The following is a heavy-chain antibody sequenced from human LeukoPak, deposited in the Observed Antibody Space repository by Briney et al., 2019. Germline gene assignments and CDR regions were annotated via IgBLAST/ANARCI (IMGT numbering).Heavy chain of an antibody. V-gene: IGHV1-69*06. J-gene: IGHJ4*02. CDR3: ARDHYDILTGHNRYYFDY. Sequence: ASVKVSCKASGDTFSSYAISWVRQAPGQGLEWMGGIIPIFGTANYAQKFQGRVTITADKSTSTAYMELSSLRSEDTAVYYCARDHYDILTGHNRYYFDYWGQGTLVTVSS. CDR1: GDTFSSYA. D-gene: IGHD3-9*01. CDR2: IIPIFGTA.